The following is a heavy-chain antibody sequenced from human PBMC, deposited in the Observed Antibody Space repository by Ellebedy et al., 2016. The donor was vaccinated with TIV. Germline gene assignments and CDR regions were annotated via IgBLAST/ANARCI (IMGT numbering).Heavy chain of an antibody. CDR1: GFTFSSYS. CDR2: ISSSSSTI. Sequence: PGGSLRLSCAASGFTFSSYSMNWVRQAPGKGLEWVSYISSSSSTIYYADSVKGRFTISRDNAKNSLYLQMNSLRDEDTAVYYCARVPTGDYYYGMDVWGQGTTVTVSS. J-gene: IGHJ6*02. CDR3: ARVPTGDYYYGMDV. V-gene: IGHV3-48*02. D-gene: IGHD7-27*01.